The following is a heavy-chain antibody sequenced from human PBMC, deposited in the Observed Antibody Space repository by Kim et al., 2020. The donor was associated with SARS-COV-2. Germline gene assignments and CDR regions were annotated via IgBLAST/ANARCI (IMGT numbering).Heavy chain of an antibody. CDR1: GGSVSSGSYY. V-gene: IGHV4-61*01. D-gene: IGHD3-9*01. J-gene: IGHJ4*02. CDR2: IYYSGST. Sequence: SETLSLTCTVSGGSVSSGSYYWSWIRQPPGKGLEWIGYIYYSGSTNYNPSLKSRVTISVDTSKNQFSLKLSSVTAADTAVYYCARATQTGPLTWYDILTGYLFDYWGQGTLVTVSS. CDR3: ARATQTGPLTWYDILTGYLFDY.